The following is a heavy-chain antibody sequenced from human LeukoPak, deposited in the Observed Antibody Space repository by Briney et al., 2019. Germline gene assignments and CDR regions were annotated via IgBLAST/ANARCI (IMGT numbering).Heavy chain of an antibody. CDR1: GGSISSYY. CDR2: IYYSGST. V-gene: IGHV4-59*08. D-gene: IGHD1-26*01. CDR3: ARSGSWSGGGFDY. Sequence: PSETLSLTCTVSGGSISSYYWSWIRQPPGKGLEWIGYIYYSGSTNYNPSLKSRVTISVDTSKNQFSLKLSSVTAADTAVYYCARSGSWSGGGFDYWGQGTLVTVSS. J-gene: IGHJ4*02.